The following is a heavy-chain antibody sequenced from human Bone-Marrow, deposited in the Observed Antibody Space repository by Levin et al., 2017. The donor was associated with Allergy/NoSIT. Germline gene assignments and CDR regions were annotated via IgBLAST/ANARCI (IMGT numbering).Heavy chain of an antibody. J-gene: IGHJ3*02. CDR3: ARVGPANRAFDI. CDR2: IYYSGST. Sequence: SETLSLTCTVSGGSISSYYWSWIRQPPGKGLEWIGYIYYSGSTYYNPSLKSRVTISVDTSKSQFSLKLGSVTAADTAVYYCARVGPANRAFDIWGQGTMVTVSS. V-gene: IGHV4-59*01. D-gene: IGHD1-14*01. CDR1: GGSISSYY.